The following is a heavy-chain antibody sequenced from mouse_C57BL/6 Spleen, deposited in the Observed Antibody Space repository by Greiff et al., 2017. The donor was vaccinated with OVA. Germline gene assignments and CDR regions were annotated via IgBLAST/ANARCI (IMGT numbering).Heavy chain of an antibody. Sequence: VQLQQSGPGLVQPSQSLSITCTVSGFSLTSYGVHWVRQSPGKGLERLGVIWSGGSTDYNAAFISRLSISKDNSKGQVFIKMNSLPADDTAIYYCARNGYYGSSYRTNFDDWGQGTTLTVSS. D-gene: IGHD1-1*01. CDR1: GFSLTSYG. CDR2: IWSGGST. CDR3: ARNGYYGSSYRTNFDD. V-gene: IGHV2-2*01. J-gene: IGHJ2*01.